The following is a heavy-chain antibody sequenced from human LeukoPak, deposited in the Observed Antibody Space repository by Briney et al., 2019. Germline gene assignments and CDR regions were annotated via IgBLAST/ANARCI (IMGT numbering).Heavy chain of an antibody. Sequence: SSETLSLTCTVSGASISDYYWNWIRQPPGKGLEWIGYIYYSGSTTYNPSLKSRVTMSVDTAKNQFSLKLRSVTAADTAVYYCARGDFCSKSNCYLRPMDVWGKGTTVTVSS. CDR1: GASISDYY. CDR3: ARGDFCSKSNCYLRPMDV. V-gene: IGHV4-59*01. CDR2: IYYSGST. J-gene: IGHJ6*03. D-gene: IGHD3-3*01.